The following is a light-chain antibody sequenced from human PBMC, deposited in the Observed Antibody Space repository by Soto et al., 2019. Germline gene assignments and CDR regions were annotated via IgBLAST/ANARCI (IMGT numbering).Light chain of an antibody. J-gene: IGKJ1*01. Sequence: DIQMTQSPSTLSASAGDRVTITCRASQSISPYLAWYQQKPGKPPKRLIYKASSLQSGVPSRFSGSGSGTEFTLTISSLQPDDFATYYCQQSITYPWTFGQGTKVDIK. CDR2: KAS. CDR1: QSISPY. V-gene: IGKV1-5*03. CDR3: QQSITYPWT.